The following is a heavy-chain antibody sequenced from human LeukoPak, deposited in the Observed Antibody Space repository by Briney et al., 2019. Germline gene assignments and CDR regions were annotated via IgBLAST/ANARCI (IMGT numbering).Heavy chain of an antibody. D-gene: IGHD3-10*01. Sequence: PSETLSLTCTVSGGSLSSYYWSWIRQPPGKGLEWIGYIYYSGSTNYNPSLKSRVTIPVDTSKNQFSLKLSSVTAADTAVYYCAREEVTMVRGVMFAFAFDIWGQGTMVTVSS. V-gene: IGHV4-59*01. CDR2: IYYSGST. CDR1: GGSLSSYY. J-gene: IGHJ3*02. CDR3: AREEVTMVRGVMFAFAFDI.